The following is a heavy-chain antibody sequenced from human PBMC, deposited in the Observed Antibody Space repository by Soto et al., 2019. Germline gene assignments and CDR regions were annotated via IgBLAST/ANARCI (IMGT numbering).Heavy chain of an antibody. D-gene: IGHD4-17*01. CDR3: XXXXXXMTTXPHDAXVI. CDR2: ISGSGGST. CDR1: GFTFSSYA. J-gene: IGHJ3*02. V-gene: IGHV3-23*01. Sequence: SXRLSCAASGFTFSSYAMSWVRQAPGKGLEWVSAISGSGGSTYYADSVKGRFTISRDNSKNTLYLQMNSLRAEDTAVYYRXXXXXXMTTXPHDAXVIXXQGTMVTVSS.